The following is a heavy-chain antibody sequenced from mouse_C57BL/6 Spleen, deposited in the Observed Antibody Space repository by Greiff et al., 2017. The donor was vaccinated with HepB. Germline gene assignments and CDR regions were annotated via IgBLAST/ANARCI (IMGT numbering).Heavy chain of an antibody. CDR3: TRDHGNWYFDV. V-gene: IGHV5-9-1*02. CDR2: ISSGGGYI. J-gene: IGHJ1*03. Sequence: EVMLVESGEGLVKPGGSLKLSCAASGFTFSSYAMSWVRQTPEKRLEWVAYISSGGGYIYYADTVKGRFTISTDNARNTLYLQMSSLKSEDTAMYYCTRDHGNWYFDVWGTGTTVTVSS. CDR1: GFTFSSYA.